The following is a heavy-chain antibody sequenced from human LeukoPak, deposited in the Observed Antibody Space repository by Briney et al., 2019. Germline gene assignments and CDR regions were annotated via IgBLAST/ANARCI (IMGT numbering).Heavy chain of an antibody. CDR2: ISGSGGST. V-gene: IGHV3-23*01. CDR3: AKASNSMIVVARPDY. CDR1: GFTFSSYA. D-gene: IGHD3-22*01. J-gene: IGHJ4*02. Sequence: PGGSLRLSCAASGFTFSSYAMSWVRQAPGKGLEGVSAISGSGGSTYYADSVKGRFTISRDNSKNTLDLQMSSLRAEDTAVYYCAKASNSMIVVARPDYWGQGTLVTVSS.